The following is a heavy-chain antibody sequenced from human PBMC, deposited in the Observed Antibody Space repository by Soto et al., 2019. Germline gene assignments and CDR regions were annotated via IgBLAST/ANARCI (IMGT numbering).Heavy chain of an antibody. CDR1: GGSISSYY. D-gene: IGHD3-10*01. Sequence: QVQLQESGPGLVKPSETLSLTCTVSGGSISSYYWSWIRQPPGKGLEWIGYIYYSGSTNYNPSLKSRVTISVDTSKNQFSLKLSSVTAADTAVYYCAREGEMVQGFDYWGQGTLVTVSS. CDR3: AREGEMVQGFDY. CDR2: IYYSGST. J-gene: IGHJ4*02. V-gene: IGHV4-59*01.